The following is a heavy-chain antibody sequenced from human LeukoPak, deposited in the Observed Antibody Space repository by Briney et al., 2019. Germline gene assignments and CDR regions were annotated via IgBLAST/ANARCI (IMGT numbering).Heavy chain of an antibody. V-gene: IGHV4-39*07. Sequence: GSLRLSCAASGFTFSSYSMNWVRQAPGKGLEWIGSIYYSGSTYYNPSLKSRVTISVDTSKNQFSLKLSSVTAADTAVYYCARDLFDGYKDYWGQGALVTVSS. CDR3: ARDLFDGYKDY. CDR1: GFTFSSYS. J-gene: IGHJ4*02. D-gene: IGHD5-24*01. CDR2: IYYSGST.